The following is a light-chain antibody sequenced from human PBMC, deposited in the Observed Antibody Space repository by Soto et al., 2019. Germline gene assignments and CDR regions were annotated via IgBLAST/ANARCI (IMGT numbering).Light chain of an antibody. Sequence: DIQMTQSPSSLSASVGDRVTITCRASQSISSYLSWYQQKPGKAPKLLIFAASSLQSGVPSRFSGSGSGTDFSLTVNSLQPEDSATYYCQQTYTSRITFGLGTRLEIK. J-gene: IGKJ5*01. CDR2: AAS. CDR1: QSISSY. V-gene: IGKV1-39*01. CDR3: QQTYTSRIT.